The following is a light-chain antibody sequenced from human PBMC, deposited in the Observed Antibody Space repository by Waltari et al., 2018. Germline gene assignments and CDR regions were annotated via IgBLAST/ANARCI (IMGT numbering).Light chain of an antibody. J-gene: IGLJ2*01. CDR1: SSDVGYYNL. CDR3: CSYAGGSTFVV. V-gene: IGLV2-23*02. Sequence: QSALTQPASVSGSPGQSITIPCTGTSSDVGYYNLVSWYQQHPGKAPKLMIFEVNKRPSGVSNRFSASKSGNTASLTISGLQAEDEADYHCCSYAGGSTFVVFGGGTKLTVL. CDR2: EVN.